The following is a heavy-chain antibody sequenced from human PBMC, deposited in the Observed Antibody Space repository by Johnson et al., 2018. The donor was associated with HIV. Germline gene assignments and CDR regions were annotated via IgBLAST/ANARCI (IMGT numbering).Heavy chain of an antibody. Sequence: QVQLVESGGGVVQPGRSLRLSCAASGFTFSSFAMHWVRQAPGKGLEWVAFISFDGSNKYYADSVNGRFNIARDNSKNTLYLQMNSLRAEDTAVYYCARARGVFDTWGQGNMVTVAS. CDR1: GFTFSSFA. D-gene: IGHD3-10*01. V-gene: IGHV3-30*04. CDR2: ISFDGSNK. CDR3: ARARGVFDT. J-gene: IGHJ3*02.